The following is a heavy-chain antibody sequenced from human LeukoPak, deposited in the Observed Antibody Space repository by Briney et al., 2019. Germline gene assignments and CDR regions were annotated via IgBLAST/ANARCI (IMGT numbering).Heavy chain of an antibody. Sequence: SETLSLTCTVSGVSISSSSYHWGWIRQPPGKGLEWIAGIYYSGSTYYSPSLKSRVTISVDTSKNQFSLKMSSVIAADTAVYYCASLLTYFDYWGQGTLVTVSS. J-gene: IGHJ4*02. V-gene: IGHV4-39*01. CDR2: IYYSGST. CDR3: ASLLTYFDY. D-gene: IGHD3-9*01. CDR1: GVSISSSSYH.